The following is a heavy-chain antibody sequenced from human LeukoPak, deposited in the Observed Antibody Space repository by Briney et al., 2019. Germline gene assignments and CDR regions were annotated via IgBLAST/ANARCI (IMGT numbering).Heavy chain of an antibody. CDR3: ARAGSSTSPGFDY. CDR2: IIPILGIA. Sequence: SVKVSCKASGGTFSSYAISWVRQAPGQGLEWMGRIIPILGIANYAQRFQGRVTITADKSTSTAYMELSSLRSEDTAVYYCARAGSSTSPGFDYWGQGTLVTVSS. V-gene: IGHV1-69*04. D-gene: IGHD2-2*01. J-gene: IGHJ4*02. CDR1: GGTFSSYA.